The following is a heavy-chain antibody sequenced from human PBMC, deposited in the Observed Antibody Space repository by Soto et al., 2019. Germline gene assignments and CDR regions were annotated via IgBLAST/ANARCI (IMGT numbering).Heavy chain of an antibody. CDR3: AAGSFHDTGGFGAIDF. V-gene: IGHV1-69*01. Sequence: QAQLVQSGAEVRKPGSSVTVSCKATGGTFRTYDFNWVRQAPGQGLEWMGAIIPRFGTPSYAQRFLERVTISADEVTNTVNVTLTDLRSDDTAVFYCAAGSFHDTGGFGAIDFWGQGTLVTVSS. J-gene: IGHJ4*02. CDR2: IIPRFGTP. CDR1: GGTFRTYD. D-gene: IGHD3-16*01.